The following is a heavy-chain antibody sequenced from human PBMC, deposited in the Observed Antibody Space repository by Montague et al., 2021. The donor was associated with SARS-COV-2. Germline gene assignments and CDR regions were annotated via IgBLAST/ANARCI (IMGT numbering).Heavy chain of an antibody. CDR2: IYYSGST. CDR1: GGSIITYY. Sequence: SETLSLTCTVSGGSIITYYWSWIRQPPGKGLEWIGYIYYSGSTNYNPSLKSRVTISVDTPENQFSLKLSSVTAADTAVYYCARGDPQGVGHWDYWGQGTLVTVSS. D-gene: IGHD2-8*01. CDR3: ARGDPQGVGHWDY. V-gene: IGHV4-59*12. J-gene: IGHJ4*02.